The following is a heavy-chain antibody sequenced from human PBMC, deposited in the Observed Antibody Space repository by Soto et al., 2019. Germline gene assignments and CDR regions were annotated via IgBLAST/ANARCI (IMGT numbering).Heavy chain of an antibody. CDR1: GFTFSTYS. J-gene: IGHJ6*02. CDR3: ARVEFFYYGMDV. CDR2: ISSRSDI. D-gene: IGHD3-10*01. V-gene: IGHV3-21*01. Sequence: GGSLRLSCVGSGFTFSTYSINWVRQAPGKGLEWVSSISSRSDIYYADSVKGRFTISRDNAKDSLYLQMNSLRAEDTAVYYCARVEFFYYGMDVWGQGTTVTVSS.